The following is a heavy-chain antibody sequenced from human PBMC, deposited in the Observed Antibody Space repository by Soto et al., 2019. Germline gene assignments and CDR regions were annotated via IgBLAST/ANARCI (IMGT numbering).Heavy chain of an antibody. CDR3: AKPPRRYFSLYYFDY. CDR1: GFTFSSYA. CDR2: ISGSGGST. J-gene: IGHJ4*02. Sequence: PGGSLRLSCAASGFTFSSYAMSWVRQAPGKGLEWVSAISGSGGSTYYADSVKGRFTISRDNSKNTLYLQMNSLRAEDTAVYYCAKPPRRYFSLYYFDYWGQGTLVTVSS. V-gene: IGHV3-23*01. D-gene: IGHD3-9*01.